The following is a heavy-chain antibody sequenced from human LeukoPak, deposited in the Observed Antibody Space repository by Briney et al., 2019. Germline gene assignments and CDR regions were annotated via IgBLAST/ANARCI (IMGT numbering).Heavy chain of an antibody. J-gene: IGHJ3*02. V-gene: IGHV3-7*04. CDR3: ARESMYYDVLTGSTYAFDI. D-gene: IGHD3-9*01. CDR1: GFTFSSYW. Sequence: PGGSLRLSCAASGFTFSSYWMSWVRQGPGKGLEWVANIKQDGSEKYYVDSVKGRFTISRDNAKNSLYLQMNSLRAEDTAVYYCARESMYYDVLTGSTYAFDIWGQGTMVTVSS. CDR2: IKQDGSEK.